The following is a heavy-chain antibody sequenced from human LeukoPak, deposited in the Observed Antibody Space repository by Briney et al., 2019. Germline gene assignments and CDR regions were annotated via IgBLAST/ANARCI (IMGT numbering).Heavy chain of an antibody. V-gene: IGHV3-21*01. CDR2: ISGSSSYI. CDR1: GFTFSSYS. CDR3: ARVKGSSSLQDY. J-gene: IGHJ4*02. Sequence: PGGSLRLSCAASGFTFSSYSMTWVRQAPGKGLEWVSSISGSSSYIYYADSVKGRFTISRDNAKNSLYLQMNSLRAEDTAVYYCARVKGSSSLQDYWGQGTLVTVSS. D-gene: IGHD6-6*01.